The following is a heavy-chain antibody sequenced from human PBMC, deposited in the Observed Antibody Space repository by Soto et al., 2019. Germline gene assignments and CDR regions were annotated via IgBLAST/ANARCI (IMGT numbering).Heavy chain of an antibody. J-gene: IGHJ6*02. CDR3: ARPSSGSDYYYYGMDV. CDR2: IYYSGST. D-gene: IGHD6-19*01. Sequence: PSETLSLTCTVSGGSISSSSYYWGWIRQPPEKGLEWIGSIYYSGSTYYNPSLKSRVTISVDTSKNQFSLKLSSVTAADTAVYYCARPSSGSDYYYYGMDVWGQGTRVTVSS. CDR1: GGSISSSSYY. V-gene: IGHV4-39*01.